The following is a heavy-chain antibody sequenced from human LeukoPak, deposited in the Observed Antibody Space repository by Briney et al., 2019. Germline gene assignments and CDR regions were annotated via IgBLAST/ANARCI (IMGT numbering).Heavy chain of an antibody. J-gene: IGHJ5*02. D-gene: IGHD4-17*01. CDR2: IYYSGST. CDR3: ARESVDYGDYVRGNWFDP. CDR1: GGSISSGGYY. V-gene: IGHV4-31*03. Sequence: SETLSLTCTVSGGSISSGGYYWSWIRQHPGKGLEWIGYIYYSGSTYYNPSLKSRVTISVDTSKNQFSLKLSSVTAADTAVYYCARESVDYGDYVRGNWFDPWGQGTLVTVSS.